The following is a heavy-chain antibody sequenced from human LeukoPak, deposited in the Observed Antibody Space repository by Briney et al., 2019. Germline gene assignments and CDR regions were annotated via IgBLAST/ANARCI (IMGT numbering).Heavy chain of an antibody. J-gene: IGHJ3*02. CDR2: IYYSGST. CDR3: ARANYDSSGYYTLIDAFDI. D-gene: IGHD3-22*01. Sequence: PSETLSLTCTASGGSISSYYWSWIRQPPGKGLEWIGYIYYSGSTNYNPSLKSRVAISVDTSKNQSSLKLSSVTAADTAVYYCARANYDSSGYYTLIDAFDIWGQGTMVTVSS. V-gene: IGHV4-59*01. CDR1: GGSISSYY.